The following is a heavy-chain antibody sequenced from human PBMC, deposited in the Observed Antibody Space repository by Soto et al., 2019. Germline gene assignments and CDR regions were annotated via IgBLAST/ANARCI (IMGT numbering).Heavy chain of an antibody. Sequence: QVQLVQSGAEVKKPGSSVKVSCKASGGTFSSSVITWVRQAPGQGLEWMGGIIPIFGTANYAQKFQGRVTITADESTSTAYMELSSLRSEDTAVYYCARLGTQLGGYWDPVPKVGPHLDYWGQGTLVTVSS. CDR3: ARLGTQLGGYWDPVPKVGPHLDY. D-gene: IGHD6-13*01. V-gene: IGHV1-69*01. J-gene: IGHJ4*02. CDR2: IIPIFGTA. CDR1: GGTFSSSV.